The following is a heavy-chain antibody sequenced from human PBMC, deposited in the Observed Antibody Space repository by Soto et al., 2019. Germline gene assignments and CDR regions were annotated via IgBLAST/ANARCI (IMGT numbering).Heavy chain of an antibody. CDR3: ARGAADTAMVDS. D-gene: IGHD5-18*01. CDR2: IFYSGST. CDR1: GGSIRSYY. V-gene: IGHV4-59*01. Sequence: PSETLSLTCTVSGGSIRSYYWTWIRQPPGKGLEWLGYIFYSGSTFYNPSLNSRVTISIHTSKSQFSLQLTSVTAADTAVYYCARGAADTAMVDSWGQGTLVTVSS. J-gene: IGHJ4*02.